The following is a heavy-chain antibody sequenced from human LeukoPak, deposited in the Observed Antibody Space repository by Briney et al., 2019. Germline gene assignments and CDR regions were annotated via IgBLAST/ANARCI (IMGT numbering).Heavy chain of an antibody. CDR2: INHSGST. J-gene: IGHJ4*02. CDR1: GGSFSGYY. D-gene: IGHD6-19*01. Sequence: SETLSLTCAVYGGSFSGYYWSWIRQPPGKGLEWIGEINHSGSTNYNPSLKSRVTISVDTSKNQFSLKLSSVTAADTAMYYCARDTTVALDYWGQGTLVTVSS. V-gene: IGHV4-34*01. CDR3: ARDTTVALDY.